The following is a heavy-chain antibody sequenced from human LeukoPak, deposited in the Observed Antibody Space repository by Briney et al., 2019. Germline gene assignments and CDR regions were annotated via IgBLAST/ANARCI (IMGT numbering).Heavy chain of an antibody. CDR1: GGSICTYY. Sequence: SETLSLTCTVSGGSICTYYWTWIRQPAGKGLEWIGRFSTSGIANYNPSLKSRVTMSVDTSKNQFFLKLNSVTAADTAVYYCMRDGPSWGLLWGQGALVTFSS. V-gene: IGHV4-4*07. CDR2: FSTSGIA. D-gene: IGHD7-27*01. J-gene: IGHJ4*02. CDR3: MRDGPSWGLL.